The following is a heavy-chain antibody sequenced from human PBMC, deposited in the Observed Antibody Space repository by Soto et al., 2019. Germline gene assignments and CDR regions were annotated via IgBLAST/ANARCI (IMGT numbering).Heavy chain of an antibody. CDR1: GFTLSDHY. J-gene: IGHJ4*02. D-gene: IGHD3-3*01. CDR2: IKNKAGSYST. V-gene: IGHV3-72*01. Sequence: EVQLVESGGGLVQPGGSLRLSCAASGFTLSDHYMDWVGQAPGKGLEWVGRIKNKAGSYSTEYAASVTGRFTISRDDSKNSLYLQMNSLKTEDTAVYYCADLTWNGYYLPWGQGTLVIVSS. CDR3: ADLTWNGYYLP.